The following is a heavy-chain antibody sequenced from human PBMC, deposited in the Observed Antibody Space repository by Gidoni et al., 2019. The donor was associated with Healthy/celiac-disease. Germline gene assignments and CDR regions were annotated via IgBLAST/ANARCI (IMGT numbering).Heavy chain of an antibody. V-gene: IGHV4-34*01. D-gene: IGHD5-12*01. CDR3: ARGGRDGYNRVDY. CDR2: INHGGST. J-gene: IGHJ4*02. CDR1: GGSFSGYY. Sequence: QVQLQQWGAGLLKPSETLSLTCAVYGGSFSGYYWSWIRQPPGKGLEWIGEINHGGSTNYNPSLKSRVTISVDTSKNQFSLKLSSVTAADTAVYYCARGGRDGYNRVDYWGQGTLVTVSS.